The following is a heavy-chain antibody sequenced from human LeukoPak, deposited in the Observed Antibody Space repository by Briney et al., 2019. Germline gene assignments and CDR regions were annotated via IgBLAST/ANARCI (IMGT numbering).Heavy chain of an antibody. CDR2: ISAYNGNT. CDR3: ARGSRYFDWLLYGDFDY. CDR1: GYTFTSYG. J-gene: IGHJ4*02. D-gene: IGHD3-9*01. Sequence: ASVKVSCKASGYTFTSYGINWVRQAPGQGLEWMGWISAYNGNTNYAQKFQGRVTMTTDTSTSTAYMELRSLRSDDTAVYYCARGSRYFDWLLYGDFDYWGQGTLVTVSS. V-gene: IGHV1-18*04.